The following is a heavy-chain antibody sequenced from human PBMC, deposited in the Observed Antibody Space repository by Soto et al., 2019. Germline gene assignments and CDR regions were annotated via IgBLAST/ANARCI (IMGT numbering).Heavy chain of an antibody. D-gene: IGHD2-2*01. Sequence: QVQLVESGGGVVQPGRSLRLSCAASGFTLSSYGMHWVRQAPGKGLEWVAVISYDGSNKYYADSVKGRFTISRDNSKNTLYLQMNSLRAEDTAVYYCAKGSEDQLLREANFQHWGQGTLVTVSS. CDR2: ISYDGSNK. CDR3: AKGSEDQLLREANFQH. CDR1: GFTLSSYG. V-gene: IGHV3-30*18. J-gene: IGHJ1*01.